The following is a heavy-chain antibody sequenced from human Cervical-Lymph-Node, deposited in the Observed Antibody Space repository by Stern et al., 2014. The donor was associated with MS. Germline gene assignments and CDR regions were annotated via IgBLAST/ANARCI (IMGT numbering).Heavy chain of an antibody. CDR1: GGSISSGGYY. CDR2: IYYSGST. CDR3: ARVSYDLWSGYYVFDY. V-gene: IGHV4-31*03. D-gene: IGHD3-3*01. J-gene: IGHJ4*02. Sequence: QLQLQESGPGLVKPSQTLSLTCTVSGGSISSGGYYWSWIRQHPGKGLEWIGYIYYSGSTYDNPSLKSRVTISVDTSKNQFSLKLSSVTAADTAVYYCARVSYDLWSGYYVFDYWGQGTLVTVSS.